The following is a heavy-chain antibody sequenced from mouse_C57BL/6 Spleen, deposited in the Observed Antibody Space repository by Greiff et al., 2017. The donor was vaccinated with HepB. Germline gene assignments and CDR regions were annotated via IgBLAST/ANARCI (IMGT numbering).Heavy chain of an antibody. D-gene: IGHD2-4*01. CDR2: IYPGSGST. V-gene: IGHV1-55*01. Sequence: VQLQQSGAELVKPGASVKMSCKASGYTFTSYWITWVKQRPGQGLEWIGDIYPGSGSTNYNEKFKSKATLTVDTSSSTAYMQLSSLTSEDSAVYYCARIYYDYEGFAYWGQGTLVTVSA. J-gene: IGHJ3*01. CDR3: ARIYYDYEGFAY. CDR1: GYTFTSYW.